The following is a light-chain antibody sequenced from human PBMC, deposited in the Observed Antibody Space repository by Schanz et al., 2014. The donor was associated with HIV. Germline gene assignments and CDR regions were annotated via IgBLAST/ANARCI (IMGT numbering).Light chain of an antibody. J-gene: IGKJ5*01. CDR2: EAS. CDR1: QSISPW. V-gene: IGKV1-5*03. Sequence: DVQMTQSPSTLSASVGDRVTITCRATQSISPWLAWYQQKPGKAPKLLINEASSLQSGVPSRFSGSGSGTKFTLTISSLQPDDFATYYCQEYNSDSTTFGQGTRLEIK. CDR3: QEYNSDSTT.